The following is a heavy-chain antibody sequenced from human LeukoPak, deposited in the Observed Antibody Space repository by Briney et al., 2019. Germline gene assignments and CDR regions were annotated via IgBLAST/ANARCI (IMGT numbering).Heavy chain of an antibody. CDR3: ARGPGGEPDY. D-gene: IGHD2-21*01. Sequence: ASVKVSCRASGYTFTSYYIHWVRQAPGQGLEWMGFINPSGGSTSYAQKFQGRVTMTRGTSTSTVYMELSSLRSEDTAIYYCARGPGGEPDYWGQGTLVTVSS. J-gene: IGHJ4*02. CDR1: GYTFTSYY. V-gene: IGHV1-46*01. CDR2: INPSGGST.